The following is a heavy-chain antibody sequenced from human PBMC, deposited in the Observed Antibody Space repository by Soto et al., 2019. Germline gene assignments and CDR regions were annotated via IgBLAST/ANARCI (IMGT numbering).Heavy chain of an antibody. CDR2: IIPIFGTA. J-gene: IGHJ4*02. D-gene: IGHD3-22*01. V-gene: IGHV1-69*01. CDR1: GGTFSSYA. Sequence: VSSKAAGGTFSSYAISWVRQATGQGLEWMGGIIPIFGTANYAQKFQGRVTITADESTSTAYMELSSLRSEDTAVYYCARSPLKDSSGYSSSDYWGQGTLVTVSS. CDR3: ARSPLKDSSGYSSSDY.